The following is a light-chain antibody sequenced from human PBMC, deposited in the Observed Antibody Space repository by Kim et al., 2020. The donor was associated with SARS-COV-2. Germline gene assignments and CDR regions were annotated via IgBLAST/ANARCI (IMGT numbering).Light chain of an antibody. Sequence: SLTTSCPRTSRDIGSSSLVSWYQQYPGEAPKRRIYEGSKRPSGVSPRFSGSKSGNTASLTISNLQAEHEADYYCCSHAGGGTMLFGGGTQLTVL. V-gene: IGLV2-23*01. J-gene: IGLJ2*01. CDR1: SRDIGSSSL. CDR3: CSHAGGGTML. CDR2: EGS.